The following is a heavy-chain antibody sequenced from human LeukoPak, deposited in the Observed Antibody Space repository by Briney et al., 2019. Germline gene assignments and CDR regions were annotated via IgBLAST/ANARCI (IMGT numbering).Heavy chain of an antibody. Sequence: SQTLSLTCTVSGGSISSSSYYWGWIRQPPGKGLEWIGSIYYSGSTYYNPSLKSPVTLSVDTSKNQFSLKMSSVTAADTAVYYCAISTNYDFWSGYYENDAFDIWGQGTMVTVSS. CDR2: IYYSGST. D-gene: IGHD3-3*01. CDR1: GGSISSSSYY. J-gene: IGHJ3*02. V-gene: IGHV4-39*01. CDR3: AISTNYDFWSGYYENDAFDI.